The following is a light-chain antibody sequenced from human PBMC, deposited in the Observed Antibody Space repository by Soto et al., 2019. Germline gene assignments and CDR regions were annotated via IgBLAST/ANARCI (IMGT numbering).Light chain of an antibody. V-gene: IGKV3-20*01. Sequence: EIVLTQSPATLSLSPGERATLSCRASRSVTSYLAWYQQKPGQAPRLLIYDASSRATGIPDRFSGSGSGTDFTLTISRLEPEDFAVYYCQQYGSSPDFGGGTKVDIK. CDR2: DAS. CDR1: RSVTSY. CDR3: QQYGSSPD. J-gene: IGKJ4*01.